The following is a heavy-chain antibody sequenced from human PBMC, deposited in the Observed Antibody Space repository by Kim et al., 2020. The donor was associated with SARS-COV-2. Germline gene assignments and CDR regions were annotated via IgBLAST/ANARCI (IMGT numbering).Heavy chain of an antibody. CDR2: DGSNK. Sequence: DGSNKYYADSVKGRFTISRDNSKNTLYLQMNSLRAEDTAVYYCARTQFDPWGQGTLVTVSS. J-gene: IGHJ5*02. CDR3: ARTQFDP. V-gene: IGHV3-30*02.